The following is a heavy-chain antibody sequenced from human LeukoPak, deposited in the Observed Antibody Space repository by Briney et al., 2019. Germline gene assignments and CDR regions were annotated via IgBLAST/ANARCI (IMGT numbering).Heavy chain of an antibody. CDR2: IIPIFGTA. Sequence: ASVKVSCKASGYTFTSYGISWVRQVPGQGLEWMGGIIPIFGTANYAQTFQGRVTITTDESTSTAYMELSSLRSEDTAVYYCARDDKDGYNSYWGQGTLVTVSS. V-gene: IGHV1-69*05. D-gene: IGHD5-24*01. CDR3: ARDDKDGYNSY. CDR1: GYTFTSYG. J-gene: IGHJ4*02.